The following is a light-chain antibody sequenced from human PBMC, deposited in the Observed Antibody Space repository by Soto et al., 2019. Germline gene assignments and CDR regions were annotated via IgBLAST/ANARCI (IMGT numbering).Light chain of an antibody. V-gene: IGKV3-20*01. CDR1: QSVSSSY. J-gene: IGKJ2*01. Sequence: EIVLTQSPGTLSLSPGERATLSCRASQSVSSSYLAWYQQKPGQAPRLLIYGASSRATGIPDRFSGSGSGTDFTLTISRLEPDDFAVYYCQQYGRSPRTFGQGTKLEI. CDR3: QQYGRSPRT. CDR2: GAS.